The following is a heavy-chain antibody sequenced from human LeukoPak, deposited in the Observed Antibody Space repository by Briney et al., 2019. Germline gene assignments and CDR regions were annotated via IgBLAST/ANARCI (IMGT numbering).Heavy chain of an antibody. Sequence: GGSLRLSCAASGLTFSSYWMSWVRQAPGKGLEWVANIKQDGSEKYYVDSVKGRFTTSRDNAKNSLYLQMNSLRAEDTAVYYCARDMGAGMGYCSSTSCPTYDAFDIWGQGTMVTVSS. CDR2: IKQDGSEK. V-gene: IGHV3-7*03. CDR1: GLTFSSYW. CDR3: ARDMGAGMGYCSSTSCPTYDAFDI. J-gene: IGHJ3*02. D-gene: IGHD2-2*01.